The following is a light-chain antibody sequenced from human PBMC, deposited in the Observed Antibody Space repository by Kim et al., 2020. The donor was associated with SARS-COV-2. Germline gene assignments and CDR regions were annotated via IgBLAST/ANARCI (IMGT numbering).Light chain of an antibody. CDR3: QAWDSSTAV. CDR2: QDK. J-gene: IGLJ3*02. V-gene: IGLV3-1*01. CDR1: KLGDKF. Sequence: SYELTQPPSVSVSPGQTATITCSGDKLGDKFASWYQQKPGQSPILVIFQDKQRPSGIPERFSGSNSGNTATLTISETQAMEEADYYCQAWDSSTAVFGRGTQLTVL.